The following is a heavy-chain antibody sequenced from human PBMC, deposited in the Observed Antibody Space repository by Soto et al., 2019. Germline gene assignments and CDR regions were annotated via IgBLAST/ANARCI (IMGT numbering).Heavy chain of an antibody. D-gene: IGHD2-2*01. CDR1: GFTFSSYG. J-gene: IGHJ5*02. CDR2: ISYDGSNK. V-gene: IGHV3-30*03. CDR3: ARDHKDIVVVPSVKAYNWLDP. Sequence: PGGSLRLSCAASGFTFSSYGMHWVRQAPGKGLEWVAVISYDGSNKYYADSVKGRFTISRDNSKNTLYLQMNSLRAEDTAVYYCARDHKDIVVVPSVKAYNWLDPWGQGTLVTVSS.